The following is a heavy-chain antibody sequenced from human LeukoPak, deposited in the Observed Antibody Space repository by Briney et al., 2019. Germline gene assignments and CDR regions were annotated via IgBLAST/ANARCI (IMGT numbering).Heavy chain of an antibody. V-gene: IGHV1-18*01. CDR2: ISAYNGNT. J-gene: IGHJ4*02. D-gene: IGHD6-19*01. CDR3: ARDVSIAVFDY. CDR1: GYTFTSYG. Sequence: EASVKVSCKASGYTFTSYGISWVRQAPGQGLEWMGWISAYNGNTNYAQKFQGRVTMTRDTSISTAYMELSRLRSDDTAVYYCARDVSIAVFDYWGQGTLVTVSS.